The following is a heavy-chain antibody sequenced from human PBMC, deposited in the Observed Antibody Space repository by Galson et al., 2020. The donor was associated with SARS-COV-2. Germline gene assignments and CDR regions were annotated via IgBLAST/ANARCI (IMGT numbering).Heavy chain of an antibody. D-gene: IGHD3-3*02. Sequence: GESLKISCEVSGFTFNSYTMTWVRQAPGKGPEWVSSISSNSEYIYYEDSLKGRFTISRDNAKNSLYLQINSLRAEDTAVYYCAREASWAIFGMDVWGQGTTVTVSS. CDR3: AREASWAIFGMDV. J-gene: IGHJ6*02. CDR2: ISSNSEYI. V-gene: IGHV3-21*01. CDR1: GFTFNSYT.